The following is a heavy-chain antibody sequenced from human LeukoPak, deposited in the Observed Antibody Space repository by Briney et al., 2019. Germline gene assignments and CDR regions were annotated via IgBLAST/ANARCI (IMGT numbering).Heavy chain of an antibody. J-gene: IGHJ6*02. CDR3: AKAAYDFWSGYSSGSMDV. D-gene: IGHD3-3*01. CDR1: GFTFSDYY. V-gene: IGHV3-30*18. Sequence: GGSLRLSCAASGFTFSDYYMSWIRQAPGKGLEWVAIISFDGGNKYYADSVKGRFTISRDNSKNTMYLQMNSLRGEDTAVYYCAKAAYDFWSGYSSGSMDVWGQGTTVTVSS. CDR2: ISFDGGNK.